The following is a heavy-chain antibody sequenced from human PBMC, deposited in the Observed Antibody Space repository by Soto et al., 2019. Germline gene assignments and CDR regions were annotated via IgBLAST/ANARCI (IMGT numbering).Heavy chain of an antibody. J-gene: IGHJ6*02. Sequence: GASVKVSCKASGYTFTSYYMHWVRQAPGQGLEWMGIINPSGGSTSYAQKFQGRVTMTRDTSTSTVYMELSSLRSEDTAVYYCAGALDPIAVAGTGVTSYYYYDGMDVWGQGTTVTVSS. CDR3: AGALDPIAVAGTGVTSYYYYDGMDV. CDR2: INPSGGST. D-gene: IGHD6-19*01. V-gene: IGHV1-46*03. CDR1: GYTFTSYY.